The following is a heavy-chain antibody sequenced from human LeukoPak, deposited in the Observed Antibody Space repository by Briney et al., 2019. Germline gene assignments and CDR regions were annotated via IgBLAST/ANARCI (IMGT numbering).Heavy chain of an antibody. Sequence: SVKVSCKASGGTFSSYAISWVRQAPGQGLEWMGRIIPIFGTAHYAQKFQGRATITTDESTSTAYMELSSLRSEDTAVYYCARGVDYVWGSYRYFFRAFDIWGQGTMVTVSS. J-gene: IGHJ3*02. CDR1: GGTFSSYA. CDR2: IIPIFGTA. CDR3: ARGVDYVWGSYRYFFRAFDI. D-gene: IGHD3-16*02. V-gene: IGHV1-69*05.